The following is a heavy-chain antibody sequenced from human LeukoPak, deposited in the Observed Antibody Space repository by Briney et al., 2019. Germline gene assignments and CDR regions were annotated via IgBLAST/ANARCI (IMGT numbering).Heavy chain of an antibody. D-gene: IGHD3-10*01. CDR2: IYSTGNT. Sequence: SETLSLTCTVSGGSINSTDYYWSWVRQPAGKGPEWIGRIYSTGNTKYNPSLKSRVIISVDTSKNQFTLKLNSVTAADTAVYYCARDSFAGGYYYYLDVWGIGTTVTVSS. CDR1: GGSINSTDYY. V-gene: IGHV4-61*02. J-gene: IGHJ6*03. CDR3: ARDSFAGGYYYYLDV.